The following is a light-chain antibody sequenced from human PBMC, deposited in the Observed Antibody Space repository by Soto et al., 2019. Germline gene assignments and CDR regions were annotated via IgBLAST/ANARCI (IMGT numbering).Light chain of an antibody. J-gene: IGKJ1*01. V-gene: IGKV3-20*01. Sequence: EIVLTQSPGTLSLSPGERATLSCRASQSVSDNYLAWYQQQPGQAPRLLIYAAFSRATGIADRFSGSGSGTDFTLTISRLEPEDFAVYYCQQYGSSPPTFGQETKVEIK. CDR1: QSVSDNY. CDR3: QQYGSSPPT. CDR2: AAF.